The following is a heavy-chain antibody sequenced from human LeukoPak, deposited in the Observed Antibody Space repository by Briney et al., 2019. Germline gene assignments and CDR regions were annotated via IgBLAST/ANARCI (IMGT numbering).Heavy chain of an antibody. CDR3: VTIKRGNIFGYFDF. V-gene: IGHV4-59*11. J-gene: IGHJ4*01. CDR1: GGSFSSHH. Sequence: SETLSLTCTVSGGSFSSHHWGWLRQSPGGGLEWVGYIYDTVGIKDNPSLKSRISLSADTSKNQLSLSLRSATAADTAVYYCVTIKRGNIFGYFDFWGHGILVTVAS. CDR2: IYDTVGI. D-gene: IGHD5-18*01.